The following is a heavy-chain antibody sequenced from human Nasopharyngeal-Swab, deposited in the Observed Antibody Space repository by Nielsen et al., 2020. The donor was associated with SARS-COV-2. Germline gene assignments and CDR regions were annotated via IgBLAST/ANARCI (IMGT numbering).Heavy chain of an antibody. CDR2: ITPGGSSP. Sequence: GGSLRLSCAASGFTSSSYWMHWVRQAPGKGLVWVSRITPGGSSPSYADSVQGRFTISRDNAKNTLYLQLNSLRAEDTAVYYCARDKDWNGLDSWGQGTLVTVSS. J-gene: IGHJ4*02. CDR1: GFTSSSYW. D-gene: IGHD1-1*01. V-gene: IGHV3-74*01. CDR3: ARDKDWNGLDS.